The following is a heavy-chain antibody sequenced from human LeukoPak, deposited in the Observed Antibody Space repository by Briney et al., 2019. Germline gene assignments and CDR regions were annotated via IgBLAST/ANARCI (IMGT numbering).Heavy chain of an antibody. Sequence: GGSLRLSCAASGFTFSSYDMHWVRQATGKGLEWVSAIGTAGDTYYPGSVKGRFTISRENAKNSLYLQMNSLRAEDTAVYYCARLNAEYSSSSGSDYWGQGTLVTVSS. D-gene: IGHD6-6*01. V-gene: IGHV3-13*01. CDR3: ARLNAEYSSSSGSDY. CDR1: GFTFSSYD. J-gene: IGHJ4*02. CDR2: IGTAGDT.